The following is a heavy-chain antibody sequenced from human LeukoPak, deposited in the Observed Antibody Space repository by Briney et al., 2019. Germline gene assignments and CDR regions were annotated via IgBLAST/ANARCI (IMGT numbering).Heavy chain of an antibody. J-gene: IGHJ4*02. D-gene: IGHD6-6*01. CDR2: IWYDGSNK. V-gene: IGHV3-33*01. CDR1: GFTFSSYG. Sequence: GGSLRLSCAASGFTFSSYGMHWVRQAPGKGLEWVAVIWYDGSNKYYADSVKGRFTISRDNSKNTLYLQMNSLRAEDTAVYYCAREPIGFIAARPVDYWGEGTLVTVSS. CDR3: AREPIGFIAARPVDY.